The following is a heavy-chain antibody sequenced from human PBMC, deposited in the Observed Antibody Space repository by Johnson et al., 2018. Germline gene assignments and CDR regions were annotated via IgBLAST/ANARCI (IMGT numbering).Heavy chain of an antibody. Sequence: VQLVQSGGGVVQPGGSLRLSCVVSGFRISSYWMSWVRQGPGKGLEWVANINQDESEKYYADSVKGRFTMSRDNSKNTLYLQMNSLRDEETAVYDCASCGGDCYGAEDFQHWGQGTLVTVSS. D-gene: IGHD2-21*02. V-gene: IGHV3-7*01. J-gene: IGHJ1*01. CDR3: ASCGGDCYGAEDFQH. CDR2: INQDESEK. CDR1: GFRISSYW.